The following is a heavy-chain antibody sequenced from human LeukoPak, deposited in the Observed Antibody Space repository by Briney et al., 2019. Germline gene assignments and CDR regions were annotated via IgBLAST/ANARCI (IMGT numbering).Heavy chain of an antibody. D-gene: IGHD3-22*01. J-gene: IGHJ3*02. V-gene: IGHV4-59*01. CDR2: IYYSGST. CDR1: GGSISSYY. CDR3: ARNYHDSSGYYIRAFDI. Sequence: SETLSLTCTVSGGSISSYYWSWIRQPPGKGLEWIGYIYYSGSTNYNPSLKSRVTISVDTSKNQFSLKLSSVTAADTAVYYCARNYHDSSGYYIRAFDIWGQGTMVTVSS.